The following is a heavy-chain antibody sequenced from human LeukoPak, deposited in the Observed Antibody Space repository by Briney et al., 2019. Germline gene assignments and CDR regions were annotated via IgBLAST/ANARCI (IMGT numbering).Heavy chain of an antibody. CDR1: GFTFSSYA. J-gene: IGHJ4*02. D-gene: IGHD4-17*01. Sequence: GRSLRLSCAASGFTFSSYAMHWVRQAPGKGLEWVAVISYDGSNKYYADSVKGRFTVSRDNAKNSLYLQMSSLRAEDTAVYYCARVGARQILEYWGQGTLVTVSS. CDR3: ARVGARQILEY. V-gene: IGHV3-30-3*01. CDR2: ISYDGSNK.